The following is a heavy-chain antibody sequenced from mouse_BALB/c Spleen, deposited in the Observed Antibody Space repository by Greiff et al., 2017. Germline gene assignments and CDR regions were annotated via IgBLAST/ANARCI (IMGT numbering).Heavy chain of an antibody. V-gene: IGHV1-54*01. Sequence: VQLQQSGAELVRPVTSVKVSCKASGYAFTNYLIEWVKQRPGQGLEWIGVINPGSGGTNYNEKFKGKATLTADKSSSTAYMQLSSLTSDDSAVYFCARLLRRAMDYWGQGTSVTVSS. CDR3: ARLLRRAMDY. D-gene: IGHD1-1*01. CDR2: INPGSGGT. CDR1: GYAFTNYL. J-gene: IGHJ4*01.